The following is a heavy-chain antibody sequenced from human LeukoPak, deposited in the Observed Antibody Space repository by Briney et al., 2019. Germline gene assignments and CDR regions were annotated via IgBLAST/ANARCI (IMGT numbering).Heavy chain of an antibody. CDR2: INPSGGST. CDR1: GYTFTSYY. CDR3: ARVFPPLPPSAVGAFDI. J-gene: IGHJ3*02. V-gene: IGHV1-46*01. Sequence: ASVKVSCKASGYTFTSYYMHWVRQAPGQGLEWMGIINPSGGSTSYAQKFQGRVTMTRDTSTSTVYMELSSLRSEDTAVYYCARVFPPLPPSAVGAFDIWGQGTMVTVSS.